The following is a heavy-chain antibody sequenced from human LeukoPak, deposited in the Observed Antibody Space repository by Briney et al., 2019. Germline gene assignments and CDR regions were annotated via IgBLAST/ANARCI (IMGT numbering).Heavy chain of an antibody. J-gene: IGHJ4*02. Sequence: GGSLRLSCAASGFTFSAYGMGWVRQAPGKGLEGVAAITASGASTDYADSVRGRFTISRDNSNNTLYMQLNSLRTEDTAVYYCAKRRYGSSGYFDYWGQGTLVTVSS. CDR3: AKRRYGSSGYFDY. CDR2: ITASGAST. D-gene: IGHD5-18*01. V-gene: IGHV3-23*01. CDR1: GFTFSAYG.